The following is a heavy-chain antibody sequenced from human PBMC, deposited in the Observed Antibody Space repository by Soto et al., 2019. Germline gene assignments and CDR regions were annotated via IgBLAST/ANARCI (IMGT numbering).Heavy chain of an antibody. CDR2: ISYDGSNK. CDR1: GFTFSGYG. J-gene: IGHJ4*02. Sequence: GGSLRLSCAAAGFTFSGYGMHWVRQAPGKGLEWVAVISYDGSNKYYADSVKGRFTISRDNSKNTLYLQMNSLRAEDTAVYYCAKGHSYGSGSYYNYWGQGTLVTVSS. CDR3: AKGHSYGSGSYYNY. V-gene: IGHV3-30*18. D-gene: IGHD3-10*01.